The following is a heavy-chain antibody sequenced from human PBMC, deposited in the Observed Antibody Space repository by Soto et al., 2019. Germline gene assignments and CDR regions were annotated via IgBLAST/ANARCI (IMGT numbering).Heavy chain of an antibody. CDR2: IYYSGST. CDR3: ARVVEHPVLTYIDY. D-gene: IGHD2-21*01. Sequence: SETLSLTCTVSGGSISSYYWSWIRQPPGKGLEWIGYIYYSGSTNYNPSLKSRVSISVDTSKNQFSLRLNSVTTTDTAVYYCARVVEHPVLTYIDYWGLETLLTVSS. V-gene: IGHV4-59*01. J-gene: IGHJ4*02. CDR1: GGSISSYY.